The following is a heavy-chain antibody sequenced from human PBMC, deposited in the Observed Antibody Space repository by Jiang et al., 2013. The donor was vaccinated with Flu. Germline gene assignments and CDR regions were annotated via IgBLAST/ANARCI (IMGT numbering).Heavy chain of an antibody. Sequence: VQLLESGGGVVQPGRSLRLSCAASGFTFSSYGMHWVRQAPGKGLEWVAVIWYDGSNKYYADSVKGRFTISRDNSKNTLYLQMNSLRAEDTAVYYCATEGYYYDSSGYYHGYWGQGTLVTVSS. D-gene: IGHD3-22*01. CDR1: GFTFSSYG. V-gene: IGHV3-33*01. CDR2: IWYDGSNK. J-gene: IGHJ4*02. CDR3: ATEGYYYDSSGYYHGY.